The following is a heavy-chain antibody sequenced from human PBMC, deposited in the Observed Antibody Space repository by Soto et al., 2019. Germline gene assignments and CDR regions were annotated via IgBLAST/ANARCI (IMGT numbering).Heavy chain of an antibody. CDR1: GDSFSNYG. D-gene: IGHD3-10*01. J-gene: IGHJ6*02. CDR3: ARVMVRLFGSGSSRPYGLDV. CDR2: ISTYNDNT. V-gene: IGHV1-18*01. Sequence: QVQLVQSGAEVKKPGASVKVSCKVSGDSFSNYGFTWVRQAPGQGLEWMEGISTYNDNTNYAQNLQGRVTMTTDTSTTTVYMELRSLRSDDTAVYYCARVMVRLFGSGSSRPYGLDVWGQGTTVTVSS.